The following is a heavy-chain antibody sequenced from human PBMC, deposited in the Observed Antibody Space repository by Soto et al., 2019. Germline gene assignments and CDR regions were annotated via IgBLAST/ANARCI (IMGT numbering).Heavy chain of an antibody. CDR1: GFTVNSNY. CDR2: IYSDDST. J-gene: IGHJ6*02. CDR3: AREGDV. V-gene: IGHV3-66*01. Sequence: EVQLVESGGGLVQPGGSLRLSCAASGFTVNSNYMSWLRQAPGKGLEWVSIIYSDDSTDYADSVKGRFTISRDNSKNTLYLQMNRLSPEDTAVYHCAREGDVWGQGTTVTVSS.